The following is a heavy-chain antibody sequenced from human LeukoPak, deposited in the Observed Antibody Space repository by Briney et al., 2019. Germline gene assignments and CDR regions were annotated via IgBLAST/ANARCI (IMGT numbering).Heavy chain of an antibody. V-gene: IGHV3-21*01. CDR1: GFTFSSYS. Sequence: SGGSLRLSCAASGFTFSSYSMNWVRQAPGKGLEWVSSIARSNYIYYADSVKGRFTISRDSSKNTLYLQMNSLRAEDTAEYYCARDLNWETYWGQGTLVSVSS. CDR2: IARSNYI. J-gene: IGHJ4*02. D-gene: IGHD7-27*01. CDR3: ARDLNWETY.